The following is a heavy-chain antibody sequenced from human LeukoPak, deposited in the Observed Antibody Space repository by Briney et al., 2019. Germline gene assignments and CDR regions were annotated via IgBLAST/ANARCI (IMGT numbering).Heavy chain of an antibody. CDR3: ATGLYCSSTSCYNSGWFDP. Sequence: GASVKVSCKVSGYTLTELSMHWVRQAPGKGLEWMGGSDPEDGETIYAQKFQGRVTMTEDTSTDTAYMELSSLRSEDTAVYYCATGLYCSSTSCYNSGWFDPWGQGTLVTVSS. V-gene: IGHV1-24*01. CDR2: SDPEDGET. J-gene: IGHJ5*02. D-gene: IGHD2-2*02. CDR1: GYTLTELS.